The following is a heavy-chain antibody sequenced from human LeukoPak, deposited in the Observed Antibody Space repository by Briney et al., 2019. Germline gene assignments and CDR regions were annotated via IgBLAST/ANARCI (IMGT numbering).Heavy chain of an antibody. CDR1: GLTFSRYW. CDR3: ARGGYGGNSLDY. J-gene: IGHJ4*02. D-gene: IGHD4-23*01. V-gene: IGHV3-74*01. Sequence: GGSLRLSCAGSGLTFSRYWMHWVGNAQGPGLVWVSRIYIDGTSTTYADSVKGRFTISRDNAKNTLYLQMNSLRAEDTAVYYCARGGYGGNSLDYWGQGALITVSS. CDR2: IYIDGTST.